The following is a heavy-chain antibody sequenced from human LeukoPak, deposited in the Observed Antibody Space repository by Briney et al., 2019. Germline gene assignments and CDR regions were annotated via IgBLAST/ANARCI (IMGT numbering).Heavy chain of an antibody. CDR2: IGIGDDT. CDR1: GFTFRDYD. Sequence: GGSLRLSCAASGFTFRDYDMHWVRHVPGRVLEWVSAIGIGDDTHYPDSVKGRFTISRENAKNSLYLQMNTLRDGDTAVYYCIRGGIRVSGIDAFDIWGQGTMVTVSS. V-gene: IGHV3-13*01. J-gene: IGHJ3*02. CDR3: IRGGIRVSGIDAFDI. D-gene: IGHD5/OR15-5a*01.